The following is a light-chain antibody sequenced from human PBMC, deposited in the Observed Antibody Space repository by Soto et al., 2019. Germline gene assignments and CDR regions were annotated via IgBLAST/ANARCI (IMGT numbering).Light chain of an antibody. CDR3: QQSYSTPRT. CDR2: AAS. V-gene: IGKV1-39*01. J-gene: IGKJ1*01. Sequence: DIQMTQSPSSLSASVGDRVTITCRASQSISTYLNWYQQKPGKAPKVLIYAASSLQSGVPSRFSGSGSGTDFILTISSLQPEDFVTYYCQQSYSTPRTFGQGTKVDIK. CDR1: QSISTY.